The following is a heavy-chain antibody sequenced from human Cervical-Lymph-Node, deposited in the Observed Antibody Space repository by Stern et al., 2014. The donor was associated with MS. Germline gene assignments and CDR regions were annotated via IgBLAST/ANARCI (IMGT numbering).Heavy chain of an antibody. V-gene: IGHV5-51*01. CDR3: ARDYGDYAFDY. CDR1: GYSFTANW. Sequence: EVQLEESGAEVKKPGESLKISCKGSGYSFTANWIAWVRQMPGKGLEWMGSIYPGDSATRYSPSFQGQVTISADKSISTAYLQWSSLKASDTAMYYCARDYGDYAFDYWGQGTLVTVSS. D-gene: IGHD4-17*01. J-gene: IGHJ4*02. CDR2: IYPGDSAT.